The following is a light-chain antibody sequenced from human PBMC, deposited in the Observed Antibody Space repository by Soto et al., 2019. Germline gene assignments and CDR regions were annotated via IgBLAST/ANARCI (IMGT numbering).Light chain of an antibody. J-gene: IGKJ1*01. V-gene: IGKV1-12*01. Sequence: DIKLTLSPSSVSASVGDRVTLTCLASQGISSWLAWYQQKPGKAPKVLIYDASSLESGVPSRFSGSGYGTEFTLTISSLQPEDFATYYCLQHNTYPWTFGQGTKVDIK. CDR2: DAS. CDR1: QGISSW. CDR3: LQHNTYPWT.